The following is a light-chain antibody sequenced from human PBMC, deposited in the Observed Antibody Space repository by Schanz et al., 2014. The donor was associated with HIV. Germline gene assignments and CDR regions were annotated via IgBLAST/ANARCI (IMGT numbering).Light chain of an antibody. CDR3: QQYGSSPWT. V-gene: IGKV3-20*01. J-gene: IGKJ1*01. Sequence: EIVLTQSPGTLSLSPGERATLSCRTSQSVSSSYLDWYQQKPGQAPRLLIYGASSRATGIPDRFSGSGSGTDFTLTISRLEPEDSAVYYCQQYGSSPWTFGQGTKVEIK. CDR2: GAS. CDR1: QSVSSSY.